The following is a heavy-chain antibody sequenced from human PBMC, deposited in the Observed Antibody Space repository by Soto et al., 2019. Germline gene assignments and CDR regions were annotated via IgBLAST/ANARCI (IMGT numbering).Heavy chain of an antibody. J-gene: IGHJ4*02. Sequence: GSLRLSCAASGFTFSSYAMHWVRQAPGKGLEWVAVISYDGSNKYYADSVKGRFTISRDNSKNTLYLQMNSLRAEDTAVYYCARGSGSCFDYWGQGTLVTVSS. CDR2: ISYDGSNK. CDR3: ARGSGSCFDY. V-gene: IGHV3-30*04. CDR1: GFTFSSYA. D-gene: IGHD2-15*01.